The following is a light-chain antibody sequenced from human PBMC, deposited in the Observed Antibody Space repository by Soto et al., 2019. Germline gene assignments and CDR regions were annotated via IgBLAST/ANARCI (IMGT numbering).Light chain of an antibody. J-gene: IGKJ5*01. CDR3: QHYNTWPPIT. CDR2: DTS. CDR1: QSVSSSY. Sequence: EIVVTHSPCTLSLSPGERATXSCRXSQSVSSSYLAWYQQEPGQAPRLLIYDTSNRATGIPARFSGGGSGTDFTLTISSLAPEDFAVYYCQHYNTWPPITFGQGTRLEI. V-gene: IGKV3-20*01.